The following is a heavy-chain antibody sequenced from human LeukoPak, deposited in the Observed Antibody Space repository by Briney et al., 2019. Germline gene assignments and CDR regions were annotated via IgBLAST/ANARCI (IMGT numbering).Heavy chain of an antibody. CDR1: GFTFSRYG. D-gene: IGHD2-15*01. V-gene: IGHV3-7*01. J-gene: IGHJ4*02. Sequence: AGGSLRLSCAASGFTFSRYGMNWVRQAPGKGLEWVANIKQDGSEKYYVDSVKGRFTISRDNAKNSLYLQMNSLRAEDTAVYYCAREVGDIVVVVAATHPHFDYWGQGTLVTVSS. CDR2: IKQDGSEK. CDR3: AREVGDIVVVVAATHPHFDY.